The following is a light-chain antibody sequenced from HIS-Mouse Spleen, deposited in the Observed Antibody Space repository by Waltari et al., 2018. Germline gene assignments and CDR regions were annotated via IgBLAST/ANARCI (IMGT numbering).Light chain of an antibody. Sequence: QSALTQPASVSGSPGQSITISCTGTSSDVGGYNYVSWYQQHPGKAPKLMIYEVSNRPSGVSNRFSGSKSGNTGSLTISGLQAEDEADYYCSSYTSSSTLWVFGGGTKLTVL. V-gene: IGLV2-14*01. J-gene: IGLJ3*02. CDR3: SSYTSSSTLWV. CDR1: SSDVGGYNY. CDR2: EVS.